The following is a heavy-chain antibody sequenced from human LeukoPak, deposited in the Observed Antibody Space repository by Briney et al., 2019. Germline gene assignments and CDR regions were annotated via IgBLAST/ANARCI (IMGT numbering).Heavy chain of an antibody. Sequence: GGSLRLSCAASGFTFDDYGMSWVRQAPGKGLEWVSGINWSGGSTGYADSVKGRFTISRDNAKNSLYLQMNSLRAEDTALYYCARDIEYDSSGYPDYWGQGTLVTVSS. CDR3: ARDIEYDSSGYPDY. CDR2: INWSGGST. V-gene: IGHV3-20*04. CDR1: GFTFDDYG. J-gene: IGHJ4*02. D-gene: IGHD3-22*01.